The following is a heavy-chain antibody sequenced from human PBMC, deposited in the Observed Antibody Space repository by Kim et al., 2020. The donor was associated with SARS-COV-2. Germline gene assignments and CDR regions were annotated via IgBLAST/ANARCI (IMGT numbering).Heavy chain of an antibody. V-gene: IGHV3-9*01. CDR1: GFTFDDYA. J-gene: IGHJ4*02. CDR3: AKDRGRRATVTSFDY. D-gene: IGHD4-17*01. Sequence: GGSLRLSCAASGFTFDDYAMHWVRQAPGKGLEWVSGISWNSGSIGYADSVKGRFTISRDNAKNSLYLQMNSLRAEDTALYYCAKDRGRRATVTSFDYWGQGTLVTVSS. CDR2: ISWNSGSI.